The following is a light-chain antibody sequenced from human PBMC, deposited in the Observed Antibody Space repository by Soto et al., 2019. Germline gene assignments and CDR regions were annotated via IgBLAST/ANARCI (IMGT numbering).Light chain of an antibody. Sequence: EIVLTQSPGTLSLSPGERATLSCRASQSVSSSYLAWYQQKPGQAPRLLIYGASSRATGIPDRFSGSGSGTDFTLTISRLEPEDFAAYYCQQYGRSLTFGGGTKVEIK. J-gene: IGKJ4*01. CDR2: GAS. V-gene: IGKV3-20*01. CDR1: QSVSSSY. CDR3: QQYGRSLT.